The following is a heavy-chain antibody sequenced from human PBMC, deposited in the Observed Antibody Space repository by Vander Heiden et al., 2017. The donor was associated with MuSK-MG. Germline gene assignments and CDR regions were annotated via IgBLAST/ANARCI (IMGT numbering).Heavy chain of an antibody. Sequence: EVQLVESGGGLVKPGGSLRLSCAASGFTFNNYSMNWVRQTPGKGLEWVSSISSGRTYIYYADSAKGRFTISRDNAKKSLYLQMDSLRVEDTAVYYCAREGWDSWGQGTLVTVSS. J-gene: IGHJ4*02. CDR1: GFTFNNYS. CDR3: AREGWDS. CDR2: ISSGRTYI. V-gene: IGHV3-21*01.